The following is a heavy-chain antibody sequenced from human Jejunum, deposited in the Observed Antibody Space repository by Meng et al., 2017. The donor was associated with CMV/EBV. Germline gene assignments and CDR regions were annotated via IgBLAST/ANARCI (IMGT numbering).Heavy chain of an antibody. Sequence: TFSIFNINWVRQAPGKGLEWVASISTTGDYISYADSVKGRFTISRDNAKNSAYLQMNSLRFEDTAMYYCATDRMDTSARRGFFDYWGQGALVTVSS. V-gene: IGHV3-21*01. CDR2: ISTTGDYI. D-gene: IGHD5-18*01. CDR3: ATDRMDTSARRGFFDY. J-gene: IGHJ4*02. CDR1: TFSIFN.